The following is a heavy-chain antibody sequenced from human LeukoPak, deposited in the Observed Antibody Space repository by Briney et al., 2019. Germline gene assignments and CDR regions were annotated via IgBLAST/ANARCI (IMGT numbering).Heavy chain of an antibody. V-gene: IGHV1-69*04. D-gene: IGHD1-14*01. CDR2: IIPVLGAT. J-gene: IGHJ3*01. Sequence: GASVKVSCKTSRGKFDSYDINWVRQALGQGLEWMGRIIPVLGATNYAQKFQGTVTLTADTTTNTVYMELSNLRSEDTALYFCASRSHRKAFDLWGHGTMVTVSS. CDR1: RGKFDSYD. CDR3: ASRSHRKAFDL.